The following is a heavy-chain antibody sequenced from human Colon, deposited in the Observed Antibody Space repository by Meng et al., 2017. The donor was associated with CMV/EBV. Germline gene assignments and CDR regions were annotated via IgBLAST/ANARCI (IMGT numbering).Heavy chain of an antibody. J-gene: IGHJ4*02. V-gene: IGHV3-7*01. CDR3: VRDVPGDIDYIFDY. Sequence: GESLKISCTPSGFTFSSYWMSWVRQAPGKGLEWVANINEYGSEKYYVDSVKGRFTASRGSTRNIVYLQMNSLRVDDTAIYFCVRDVPGDIDYIFDYWGQGAQVTVSS. CDR1: GFTFSSYW. D-gene: IGHD4-11*01. CDR2: INEYGSEK.